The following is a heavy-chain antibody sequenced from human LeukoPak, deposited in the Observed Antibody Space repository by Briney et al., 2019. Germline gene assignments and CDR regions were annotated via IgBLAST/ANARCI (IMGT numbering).Heavy chain of an antibody. CDR2: MSGDGSST. J-gene: IGHJ6*04. D-gene: IGHD3-10*02. CDR1: GFTFSNYW. CDR3: AELGITMIGGV. V-gene: IGHV3-74*01. Sequence: QPGGSLRLSCAASGFTFSNYWMNWVRQVPGKGLMWVSRMSGDGSSTNYADSVKGRFTISRDNAKNTLYLQMNSLRAEDTAVYYCAELGITMIGGVWGKGTTVTISS.